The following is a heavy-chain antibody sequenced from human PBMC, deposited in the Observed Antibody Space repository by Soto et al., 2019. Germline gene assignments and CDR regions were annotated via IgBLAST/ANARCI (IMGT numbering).Heavy chain of an antibody. V-gene: IGHV3-23*01. CDR1: GFTFSSYA. J-gene: IGHJ6*02. D-gene: IGHD6-13*01. Sequence: GGSLRLSCAASGFTFSSYAMSWVRQAPGKGLEWVSAISGSGGSTYYADSVKGRFTISRDNSKNTLYLQMNSLRAEDTAVYYCAKGGLGYSSSWYYYYGMDVWGQGTTVTVSS. CDR2: ISGSGGST. CDR3: AKGGLGYSSSWYYYYGMDV.